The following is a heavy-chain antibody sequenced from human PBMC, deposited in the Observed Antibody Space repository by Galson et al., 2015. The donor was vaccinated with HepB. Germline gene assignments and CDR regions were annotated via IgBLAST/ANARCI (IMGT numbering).Heavy chain of an antibody. CDR3: AGGVAGTGYYFDY. CDR1: GFTFSSYG. V-gene: IGHV3-30*03. Sequence: SLRLSCAASGFTFSSYGMHWVRQAPGKGLEWVAVISYDGSNKYYADSVKGRFTISRDNSKNTLYLQMNSLRAEDTAVYYCAGGVAGTGYYFDYWGQGTLVTVSS. D-gene: IGHD6-19*01. CDR2: ISYDGSNK. J-gene: IGHJ4*02.